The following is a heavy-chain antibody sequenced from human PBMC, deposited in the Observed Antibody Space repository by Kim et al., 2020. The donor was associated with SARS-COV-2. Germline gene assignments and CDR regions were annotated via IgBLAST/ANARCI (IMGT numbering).Heavy chain of an antibody. J-gene: IGHJ3*01. CDR3: ARARGTVTASPIDGFDV. V-gene: IGHV1-69*04. CDR2: ITPSLNIA. Sequence: SVKVSCKTSGETFNEYAVTWVRQAPGQGLEWVGRITPSLNIAISAQKFQGRVTITADKSTNTVHMELSSLTSEDTAVYFCARARGTVTASPIDGFDVWG. D-gene: IGHD2-15*01. CDR1: GETFNEYA.